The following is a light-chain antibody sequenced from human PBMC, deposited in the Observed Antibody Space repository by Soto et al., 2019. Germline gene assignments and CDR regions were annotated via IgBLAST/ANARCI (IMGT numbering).Light chain of an antibody. CDR1: QSVYSN. CDR2: GAS. CDR3: QQYNNWPPLT. J-gene: IGKJ4*01. V-gene: IGKV3D-15*01. Sequence: EIVMTQSPATLSVSPGERATLSCRASQSVYSNLAWYQQKPGQAPRLLIFGASTRATGTPARFSGSGSGTEFTLAISSLQSEDFAIYYCQQYNNWPPLTFGGGTKVDIK.